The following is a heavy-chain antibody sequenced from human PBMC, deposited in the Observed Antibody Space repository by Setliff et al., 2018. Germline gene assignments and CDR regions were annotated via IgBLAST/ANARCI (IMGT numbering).Heavy chain of an antibody. V-gene: IGHV4-39*07. CDR1: GDSLSGDNYF. CDR2: IYHDGPS. J-gene: IGHJ4*02. CDR3: ARGGERYYSAS. D-gene: IGHD1-20*01. Sequence: SETLSLTCTVSGDSLSGDNYFWSWIRQLPGKGLEWIGYIYHDGPSVHYNPSLKSRVTMSVDKSKNQFSLKLSSVTAADTAVYYCARGGERYYSASWGQGTLVTVSS.